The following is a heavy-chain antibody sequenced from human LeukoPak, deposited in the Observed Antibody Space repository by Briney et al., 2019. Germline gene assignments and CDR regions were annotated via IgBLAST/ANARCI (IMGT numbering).Heavy chain of an antibody. CDR1: GFRFSTYW. V-gene: IGHV3-7*05. D-gene: IGHD2-21*02. CDR2: IKHDGSDK. Sequence: GGSLRLSCAASGFRFSTYWMSWVRQAPGKGLEWVANIKHDGSDKYYVDSVKGRFTISRDNAKNSLYLQMNSLRAEDTAVYYCSRDDQYCSWNWGQGTLVTVSS. CDR3: SRDDQYCSWN. J-gene: IGHJ4*02.